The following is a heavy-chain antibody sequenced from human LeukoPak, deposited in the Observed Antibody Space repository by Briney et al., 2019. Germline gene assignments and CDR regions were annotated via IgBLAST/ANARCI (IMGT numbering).Heavy chain of an antibody. CDR2: INDAGSHI. CDR1: GFMLSGSA. J-gene: IGHJ6*03. CDR3: ASPMIVPAATYYYYYYMDV. V-gene: IGHV3-21*01. D-gene: IGHD2-2*01. Sequence: GGSLRLSCAASGFMLSGSAMNWVRQAPGKGLEWVSSINDAGSHIYYTDSVKGRFTISRDNAKNSLCLQMNSLRAEDSALYYCASPMIVPAATYYYYYYMDVWGKGTTVTVSS.